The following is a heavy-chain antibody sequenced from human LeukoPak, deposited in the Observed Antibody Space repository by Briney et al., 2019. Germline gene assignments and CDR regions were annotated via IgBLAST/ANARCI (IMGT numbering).Heavy chain of an antibody. J-gene: IGHJ4*02. D-gene: IGHD1-26*01. Sequence: GGSLRLSCAASGFTFNTYTMNWVRQAPGKGLEWVSYISGSSGIIDYADSVRGRFTISRDNAKNSLYLQMNSLRAEDTAVYYRASSGSYRFDYWGQGTLVTVSS. V-gene: IGHV3-48*01. CDR2: ISGSSGII. CDR1: GFTFNTYT. CDR3: ASSGSYRFDY.